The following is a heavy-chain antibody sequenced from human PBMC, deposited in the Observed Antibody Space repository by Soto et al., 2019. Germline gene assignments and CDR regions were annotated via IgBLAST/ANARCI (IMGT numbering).Heavy chain of an antibody. V-gene: IGHV4-59*01. J-gene: IGHJ6*02. CDR1: GGSISSYY. CDR3: AREEVGVTMVRGVITNYYYYGMDV. D-gene: IGHD3-10*01. CDR2: IYYSGST. Sequence: SETLSLTCTVSGGSISSYYWSWIRQPPGQGLEWIGYIYYSGSTNYNPSLKSRVTISVDTSKNQFSLKLSSVTAADTAVYYCAREEVGVTMVRGVITNYYYYGMDVWGQGTTVTVSS.